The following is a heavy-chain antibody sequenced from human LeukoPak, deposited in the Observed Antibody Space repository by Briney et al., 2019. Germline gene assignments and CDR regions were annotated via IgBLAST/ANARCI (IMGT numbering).Heavy chain of an antibody. CDR1: GFTFSNYA. D-gene: IGHD2-2*02. V-gene: IGHV3-11*01. CDR3: AGSGYCSSTSCYTARQDYYYMDV. CDR2: ICSSGSTI. Sequence: GGSLRLSYVASGFTFSNYAMNWIRQAPGKGLEWVSYICSSGSTIYYADSEKGRFIISSDNAKNSLYLQMNSLRAEDTAVYYCAGSGYCSSTSCYTARQDYYYMDVWGKGTTVTVSS. J-gene: IGHJ6*03.